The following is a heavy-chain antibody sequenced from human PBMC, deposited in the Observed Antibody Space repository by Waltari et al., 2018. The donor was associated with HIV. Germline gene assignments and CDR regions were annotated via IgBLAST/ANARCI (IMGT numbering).Heavy chain of an antibody. CDR3: ARTYDILTGFGWFDP. J-gene: IGHJ5*02. D-gene: IGHD3-9*01. Sequence: QVQLVQSGAEVKNPGASVKVSCKASGYTFTTYTIHWVRQAPGQRLEWRGWINAGNGNTKYSQNFQDRVTFTRDTSASTAYMGLSSLRSEETALYYCARTYDILTGFGWFDPWGQGTLVTVSS. CDR1: GYTFTTYT. V-gene: IGHV1-3*01. CDR2: INAGNGNT.